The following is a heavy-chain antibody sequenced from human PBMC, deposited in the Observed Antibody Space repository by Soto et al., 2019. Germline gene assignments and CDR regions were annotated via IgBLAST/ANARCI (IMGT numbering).Heavy chain of an antibody. CDR3: ASGAFGGVIVIGFGY. CDR2: IIPILGIA. Sequence: GASVKVSCKASGGTLSSYTMSWVRQATGQGLEWMGRIIPILGIANYAQKFQGRVTITADKSTSTAYMELSSLRSEDTAVYYCASGAFGGVIVIGFGYWGQGTLVTVSS. V-gene: IGHV1-69*02. D-gene: IGHD3-16*02. CDR1: GGTLSSYT. J-gene: IGHJ4*02.